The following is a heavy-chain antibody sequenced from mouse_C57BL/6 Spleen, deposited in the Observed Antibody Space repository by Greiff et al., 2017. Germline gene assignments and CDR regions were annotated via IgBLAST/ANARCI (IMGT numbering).Heavy chain of an antibody. D-gene: IGHD4-1*01. CDR3: TRGGPWDYFDY. Sequence: QVKLQQSGAELVRPGASVTLSCKASGYTFTDYEMHWVKQTPVHGLEWIGAIDPETGGTAYNQKFKGKAILTADKSSSTAYMELRSLTSEDSAVYYCTRGGPWDYFDYWGQGTTLTVSS. CDR2: IDPETGGT. J-gene: IGHJ2*01. CDR1: GYTFTDYE. V-gene: IGHV1-15*01.